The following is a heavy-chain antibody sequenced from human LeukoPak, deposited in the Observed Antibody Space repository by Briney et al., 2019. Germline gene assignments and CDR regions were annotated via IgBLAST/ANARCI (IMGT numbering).Heavy chain of an antibody. CDR3: ARGGYQLLSRSYYYYYMDV. D-gene: IGHD2-2*01. Sequence: SETLSLTCAVYGGSFSGYYWSWIRQPPGKGLQWIGEINHSGSTNYNPSLKSRVTISVDTSKNQFSLKLTSVTAADTAVYYCARGGYQLLSRSYYYYYMDVWGKGTTVTVSS. J-gene: IGHJ6*03. CDR2: INHSGST. CDR1: GGSFSGYY. V-gene: IGHV4-34*01.